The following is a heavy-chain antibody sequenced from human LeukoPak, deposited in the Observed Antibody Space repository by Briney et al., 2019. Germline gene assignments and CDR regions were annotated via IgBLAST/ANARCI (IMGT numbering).Heavy chain of an antibody. J-gene: IGHJ4*02. CDR1: GFTFSSYW. CDR2: IDSDGSST. D-gene: IGHD2-2*01. CDR3: GRGVAPYF. Sequence: PGGSLRLSCAASGFTFSSYWMHWVRHAPGKGLVWVSRIDSDGSSTTYADSVKGRFTISRDNTKNTLYLQMNSLRADDTAVYYCGRGVAPYFGGQGTLVTVSS. V-gene: IGHV3-74*01.